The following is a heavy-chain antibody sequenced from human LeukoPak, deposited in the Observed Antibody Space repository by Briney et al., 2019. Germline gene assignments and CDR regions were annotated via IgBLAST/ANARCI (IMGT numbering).Heavy chain of an antibody. CDR1: GFTFSSYA. Sequence: GGSLRLSCAASGFTFSSYAMSWVRQAREKGLEWVSAISGSGGSTYYADSVKGRFTISRDNSKNTLYLQMNSLRAEDTAVYYCAKVATMIVVVINDFDYWGQGTLVTVSS. D-gene: IGHD3-22*01. J-gene: IGHJ4*02. V-gene: IGHV3-23*01. CDR3: AKVATMIVVVINDFDY. CDR2: ISGSGGST.